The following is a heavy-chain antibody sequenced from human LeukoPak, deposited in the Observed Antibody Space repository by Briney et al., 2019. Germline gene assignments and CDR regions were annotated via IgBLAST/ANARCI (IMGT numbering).Heavy chain of an antibody. CDR3: AKEGGAKNWFDP. V-gene: IGHV3-9*01. CDR2: ISWNSDSI. J-gene: IGHJ5*02. CDR1: GFTFDDYA. D-gene: IGHD3-16*01. Sequence: GGSLRLSCAASGFTFDDYAMHWVRQAPGKGLEWVSGISWNSDSIGYADSVEGRFTISRDNAKNSLYLQMNSLRAEDTALYYCAKEGGAKNWFDPWGQGTLVTVSS.